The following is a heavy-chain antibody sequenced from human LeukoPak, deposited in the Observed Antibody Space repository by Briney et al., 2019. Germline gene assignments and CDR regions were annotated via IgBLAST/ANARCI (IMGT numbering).Heavy chain of an antibody. V-gene: IGHV4-59*01. CDR1: GGSISSYY. Sequence: SETLSLTCTVSGGSISSYYWSWIRQPPGKGLEWLGYIYYSGSTNYNPSLKSRVTISVDTSKNQFSLKLSSVTAADTAVYYCARGFWSGYYGLYYYYGMDVWGQGTTVTVSS. D-gene: IGHD3-3*01. CDR3: ARGFWSGYYGLYYYYGMDV. J-gene: IGHJ6*02. CDR2: IYYSGST.